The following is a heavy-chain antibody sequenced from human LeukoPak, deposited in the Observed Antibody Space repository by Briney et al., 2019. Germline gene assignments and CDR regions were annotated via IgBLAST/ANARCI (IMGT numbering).Heavy chain of an antibody. CDR3: ARETDFWSGYYTPYYFDY. CDR1: GHTFTDYG. V-gene: IGHV1-18*01. J-gene: IGHJ4*02. CDR2: ISAYNGHT. D-gene: IGHD3-3*01. Sequence: ASVKVSCKASGHTFTDYGINWVRQAPGQGLEWMGWISAYNGHTNYAQNLQGRVTLTTDTSTSTAYMELRSLRSDDTAVYYCARETDFWSGYYTPYYFDYWGQGTLVTVSS.